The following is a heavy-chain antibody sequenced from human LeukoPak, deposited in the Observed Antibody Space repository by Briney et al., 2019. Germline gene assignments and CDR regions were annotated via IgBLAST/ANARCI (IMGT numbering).Heavy chain of an antibody. Sequence: GGSLRLSCAASGFTFSSYAMHWVRQAPGKGLEWVAVISYDGSNKYYADSVKGRFTISRDNSKNTLYLQMNSLRAEDTAVYYCARSDCSSTSCPIYYWGQGTLVTVSS. CDR3: ARSDCSSTSCPIYY. CDR2: ISYDGSNK. D-gene: IGHD2-2*01. J-gene: IGHJ4*02. CDR1: GFTFSSYA. V-gene: IGHV3-30-3*01.